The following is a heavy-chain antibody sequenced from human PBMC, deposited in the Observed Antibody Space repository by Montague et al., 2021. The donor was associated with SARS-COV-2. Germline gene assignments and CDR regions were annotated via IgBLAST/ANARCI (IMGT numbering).Heavy chain of an antibody. CDR1: GGSISSSCYS. D-gene: IGHD3-22*01. Sequence: SETLSLTCTVSGGSISSSCYSWGWIRPRPGQGLEWVASNYYSGSTYSNPSLKSRVTTYAATSKNQLSLKLSSVTAADTAVYDCAGQPLTTMILMVITQLRSGLDVWGHGTLVTVSS. J-gene: IGHJ2*01. CDR3: AGQPLTTMILMVITQLRSGLDV. CDR2: NYYSGST. V-gene: IGHV4-39*01.